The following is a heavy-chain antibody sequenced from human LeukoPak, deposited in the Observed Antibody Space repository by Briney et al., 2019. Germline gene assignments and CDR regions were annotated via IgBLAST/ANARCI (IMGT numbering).Heavy chain of an antibody. CDR1: GGSFSGYY. CDR3: ARGVKLVSWFDY. CDR2: INHSGST. J-gene: IGHJ4*02. D-gene: IGHD2-15*01. Sequence: PSETLSLTCAVYGGSFSGYYWSWIRQPPGKGLEWIGEINHSGSTNYNPSLKSRVTISVDTSKNQFSLKLSSVTAADTAVYYCARGVKLVSWFDYWGQGTLVTVSS. V-gene: IGHV4-34*01.